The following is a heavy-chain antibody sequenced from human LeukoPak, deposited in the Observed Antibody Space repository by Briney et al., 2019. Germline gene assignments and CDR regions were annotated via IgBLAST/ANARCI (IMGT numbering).Heavy chain of an antibody. Sequence: GGSLRHSCAASGFTFSSYEMNWVRQAPGKGLEWVSYISSSGSTIYYADSVKGRFTIARDNAKNSLYLQMNSLRAEDTAVYYCATDGAAVVVDWLFPLDYWGQGTLVTVSS. CDR1: GFTFSSYE. V-gene: IGHV3-48*03. CDR3: ATDGAAVVVDWLFPLDY. CDR2: ISSSGSTI. J-gene: IGHJ4*02. D-gene: IGHD3/OR15-3a*01.